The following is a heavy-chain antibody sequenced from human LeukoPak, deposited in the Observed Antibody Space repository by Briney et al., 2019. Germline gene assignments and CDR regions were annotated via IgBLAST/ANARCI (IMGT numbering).Heavy chain of an antibody. V-gene: IGHV3-23*01. D-gene: IGHD2-15*01. Sequence: HPGGTLRLSCEVSGFTFSTFGMDWLRQAPGKGLEWVSSFRGDGGSTYYAESVKGRFTISRDNSKNTVYLQMNNLRAEDTAVYYCAKANVKYCSGGSCFDAFDIWGQGTMVTVSS. J-gene: IGHJ3*02. CDR3: AKANVKYCSGGSCFDAFDI. CDR1: GFTFSTFG. CDR2: FRGDGGST.